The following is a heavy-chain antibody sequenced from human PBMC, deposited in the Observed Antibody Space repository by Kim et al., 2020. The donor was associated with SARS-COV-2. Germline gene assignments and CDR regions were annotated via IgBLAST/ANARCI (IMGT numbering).Heavy chain of an antibody. CDR3: ARNRRYDY. J-gene: IGHJ4*02. V-gene: IGHV4-34*01. Sequence: SGSTNYNPSLKSRVTISVDTSKNQFSLKLSSVTAADTAVYYCARNRRYDYWGQGTLVTVSS. D-gene: IGHD3-16*02. CDR2: SGST.